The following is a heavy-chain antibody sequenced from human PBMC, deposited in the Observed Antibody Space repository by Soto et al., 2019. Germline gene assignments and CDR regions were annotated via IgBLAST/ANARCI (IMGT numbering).Heavy chain of an antibody. V-gene: IGHV1-69*01. Sequence: QVQLVQSGAEVKKPGSSVKVSCKASGDTFSSYTINWVRQAPGQGLEWMGGIIPIFTTTNYAQKFQGRVTITADESTSTAYLALSSLRSEDTAVYYWAREEGQRMDVWGQGTTVTVSS. J-gene: IGHJ6*02. CDR3: AREEGQRMDV. CDR2: IIPIFTTT. CDR1: GDTFSSYT.